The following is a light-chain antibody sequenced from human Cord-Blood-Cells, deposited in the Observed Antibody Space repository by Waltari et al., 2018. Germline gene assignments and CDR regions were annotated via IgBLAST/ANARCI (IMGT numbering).Light chain of an antibody. CDR1: QSISSW. V-gene: IGKV1-5*01. Sequence: DIQMTQSPSTLSASVGDRVTITCRASQSISSWLAWYQQKPGKAPKLLIYVASSLESGVPSRFSGSGSGTEFTLTISSLQPDDFATYYCQQYNSYSTWTFGQGTKVEIK. CDR3: QQYNSYSTWT. J-gene: IGKJ1*01. CDR2: VAS.